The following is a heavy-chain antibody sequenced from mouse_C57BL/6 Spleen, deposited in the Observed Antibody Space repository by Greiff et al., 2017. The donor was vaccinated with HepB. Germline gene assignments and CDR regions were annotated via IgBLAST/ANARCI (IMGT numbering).Heavy chain of an antibody. J-gene: IGHJ2*01. CDR2: IDPSDSYT. V-gene: IGHV1-69*01. CDR3: ARRGSSGYLYFDY. Sequence: QVQLQQPGAELVMPGASVKLSCKAPGYTFTSYWMHWVKQRPGQGLEWIGEIDPSDSYTNYNQKFKGKSTLTVDKSSSTAYMQLSSLTSEDSAVYYCARRGSSGYLYFDYWGQGTTLTVSS. CDR1: GYTFTSYW. D-gene: IGHD3-2*02.